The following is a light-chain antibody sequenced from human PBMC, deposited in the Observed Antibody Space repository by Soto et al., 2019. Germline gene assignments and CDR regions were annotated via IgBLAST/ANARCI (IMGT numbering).Light chain of an antibody. J-gene: IGKJ2*01. CDR3: MQAQQTPYT. Sequence: DIVMTQSPLSLPVTPGEPASISCRSSQSLLHSNGYKYLDWYLQKPGQSPQLLIYLGSNRASGVPDRFSGSGSGTDFTLKLSRVEAEDVGVYYCMQAQQTPYTFGRGTKLEIK. CDR2: LGS. CDR1: QSLLHSNGYKY. V-gene: IGKV2-28*01.